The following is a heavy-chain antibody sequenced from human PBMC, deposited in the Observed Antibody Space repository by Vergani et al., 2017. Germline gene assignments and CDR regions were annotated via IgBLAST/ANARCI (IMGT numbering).Heavy chain of an antibody. Sequence: QVQLQESGPGLVKPSETLSLTCAVSGFSIDNDYYWDWIQQPPGNGLEWIGSIYRTGRTHFNPSLKSRVTISVDTANNHFSLSVNSLTAAETAVYYCARRSCIVYDSCSGTQYFFDFWCQGTLVTVSS. D-gene: IGHD3-3*01. CDR3: ARRSCIVYDSCSGTQYFFDF. CDR2: IYRTGRT. CDR1: GFSIDNDYY. V-gene: IGHV4-38-2*01. J-gene: IGHJ4*02.